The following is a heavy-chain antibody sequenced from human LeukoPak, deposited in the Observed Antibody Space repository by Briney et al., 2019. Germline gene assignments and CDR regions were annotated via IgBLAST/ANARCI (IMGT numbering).Heavy chain of an antibody. Sequence: GGSLRLSCAASGFTFSSYVMHWVRQAPGKGLEYVSGISGNGGSTYYANSVKGRFTISRDNSKNTLYLQMGGLRAEDMAVYYCASVTTHGVSHYEYKYWGQGTLVTVSS. D-gene: IGHD4-11*01. J-gene: IGHJ4*02. CDR1: GFTFSSYV. V-gene: IGHV3-64*01. CDR3: ASVTTHGVSHYEYKY. CDR2: ISGNGGST.